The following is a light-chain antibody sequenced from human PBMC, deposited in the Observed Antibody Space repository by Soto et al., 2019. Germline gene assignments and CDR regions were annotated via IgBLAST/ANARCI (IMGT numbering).Light chain of an antibody. CDR1: QSVSSSY. CDR3: QKYNSAPLT. J-gene: IGKJ4*01. V-gene: IGKV3-20*01. CDR2: GAS. Sequence: EIVLTQSPGTLSLSPGERATLSCRASQSVSSSYLAWYQQIPGQAPRLLIYGASSRATGIPDRFSGSGSGTDFTLTISSLQPEDVAAYYCQKYNSAPLTFGGGTKVEIK.